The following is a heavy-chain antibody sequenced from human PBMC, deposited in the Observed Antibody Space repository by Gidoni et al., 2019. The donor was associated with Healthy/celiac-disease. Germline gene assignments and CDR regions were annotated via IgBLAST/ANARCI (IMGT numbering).Heavy chain of an antibody. CDR3: AKDIFSPNSGSYLAVSYYYGMDV. V-gene: IGHV3-43*02. D-gene: IGHD1-26*01. CDR2: ISGDGGST. CDR1: GFTFDDYA. J-gene: IGHJ6*02. Sequence: EVQLVESGGGVVQPGGCLGLSCAASGFTFDDYAMHWVRQAPGKGLEWVSLISGDGGSTYYADSVKGRFTISRDNSKNSLYLQMNSLRTEDTALYYCAKDIFSPNSGSYLAVSYYYGMDVWGQGTTVTVSS.